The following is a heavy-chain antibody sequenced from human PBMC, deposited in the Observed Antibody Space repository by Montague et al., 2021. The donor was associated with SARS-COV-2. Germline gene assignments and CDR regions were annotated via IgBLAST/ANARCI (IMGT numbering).Heavy chain of an antibody. V-gene: IGHV6-1*01. Sequence: CAISGDSVSSNSATWIWVKQSPSRGLEWLGRTYYRSKWYNDYAVSVRGRVTINPDTSKNQFSLQLNSLTPEDTAIYYCTSGREGNYNVMDVWGQGTTVTVSS. CDR1: GDSVSSNSAT. CDR2: TYYRSKWYN. D-gene: IGHD1-1*01. CDR3: TSGREGNYNVMDV. J-gene: IGHJ6*02.